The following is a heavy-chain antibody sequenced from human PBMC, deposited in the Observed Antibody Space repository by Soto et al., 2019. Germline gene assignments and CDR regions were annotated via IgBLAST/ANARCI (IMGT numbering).Heavy chain of an antibody. V-gene: IGHV4-59*01. CDR2: IYYSGST. Sequence: SETLSLTCTVSGGSISSYYWSWIRQPPGKGLEWIGYIYYSGSTNYNPSLKSRVTISVDTSKNQSSLKLSSVTAADTAVYYCARYSQRDYDFWSGYQYYYYYGMDVWGQGTTVTVS. D-gene: IGHD3-3*01. CDR1: GGSISSYY. J-gene: IGHJ6*02. CDR3: ARYSQRDYDFWSGYQYYYYYGMDV.